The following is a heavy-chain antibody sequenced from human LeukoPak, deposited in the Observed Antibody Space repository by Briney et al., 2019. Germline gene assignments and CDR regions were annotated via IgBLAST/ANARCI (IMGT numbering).Heavy chain of an antibody. V-gene: IGHV1-2*02. J-gene: IGHJ4*02. CDR3: ARDLDASCYSGGCFDY. CDR1: GYPFTGYY. D-gene: IGHD2-2*02. CDR2: INPNSGGT. Sequence: ASVKVSCKASGYPFTGYYMHWVRQAPGQGLEWMGWINPNSGGTNYAQKFQGRVTMTRDTSISTAYMELSRLRSDDTAVYYCARDLDASCYSGGCFDYWGQGTLVTVSS.